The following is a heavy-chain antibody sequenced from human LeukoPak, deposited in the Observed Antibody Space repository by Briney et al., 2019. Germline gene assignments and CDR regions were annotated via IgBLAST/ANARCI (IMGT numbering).Heavy chain of an antibody. V-gene: IGHV1-69*13. D-gene: IGHD5-18*01. CDR3: ARGSRGYSYGYGMDV. CDR2: IIPIFGTA. J-gene: IGHJ6*04. CDR1: RGTFSNYA. Sequence: GASVKVSCKASRGTFSNYAISWVRQAPGQGLEWMGGIIPIFGTANYAQKFQGRVTITADESTSTAYMELSSLRSEDTAVYYCARGSRGYSYGYGMDVWGKGTTVTVSS.